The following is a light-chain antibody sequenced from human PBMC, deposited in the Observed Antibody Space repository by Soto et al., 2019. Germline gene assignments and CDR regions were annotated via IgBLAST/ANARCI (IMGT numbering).Light chain of an antibody. J-gene: IGLJ3*02. CDR1: TSNIGNNY. Sequence: QSVLTQPPSVSAAPGQKVTISCSGSTSNIGNNYVSWYQQLPGTAPRLLIYDNYKRPSGIPDRFSGSKSGTSATLGIIGLQTGDEADYYCGTWDSSLSAGVFGGGTKPPS. V-gene: IGLV1-51*01. CDR2: DNY. CDR3: GTWDSSLSAGV.